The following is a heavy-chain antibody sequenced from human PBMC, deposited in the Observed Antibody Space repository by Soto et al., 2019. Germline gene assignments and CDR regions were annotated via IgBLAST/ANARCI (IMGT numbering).Heavy chain of an antibody. Sequence: ASVKVSCKASGYTFTSYYMHWVRQAPGQGLEWMGIINPSGGGTSYTQKFQGRVTMTRDTSTGTAYMELTSLRSEDTAVYYCARGTPAPTYYFDSWGQGTLVTVSS. J-gene: IGHJ4*02. D-gene: IGHD3-16*01. CDR1: GYTFTSYY. CDR3: ARGTPAPTYYFDS. V-gene: IGHV1-46*01. CDR2: INPSGGGT.